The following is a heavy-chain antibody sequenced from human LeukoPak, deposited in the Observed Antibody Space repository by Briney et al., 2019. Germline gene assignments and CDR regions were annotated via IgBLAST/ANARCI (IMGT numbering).Heavy chain of an antibody. D-gene: IGHD3-22*01. V-gene: IGHV3-11*01. J-gene: IGHJ1*01. CDR1: GFTFSDYY. Sequence: GGSLRLSCAASGFTFSDYYMSWIRQAPGKGLEWVSYISSSGSTIYYADSVKGRFTISRDNAKNTLYLQMNSLRAEDTAVYYCAKYGYDSSGYYYVQHWGQGTLVTVSS. CDR3: AKYGYDSSGYYYVQH. CDR2: ISSSGSTI.